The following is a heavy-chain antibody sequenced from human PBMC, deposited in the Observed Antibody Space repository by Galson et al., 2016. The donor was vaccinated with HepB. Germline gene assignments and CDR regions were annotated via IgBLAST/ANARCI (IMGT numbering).Heavy chain of an antibody. CDR1: GFTFTTYD. V-gene: IGHV3-15*05. CDR3: ADPPY. Sequence: SLRLSCAASGFTFTTYDMDWVRQAPGKGLEWVGRVKRKIDGETIDYAGPVKGRFTISRDDSKSTLYLQMNSLQTEDTAVYYCADPPYWGQGTLVTVSS. CDR2: VKRKIDGETI. J-gene: IGHJ4*02.